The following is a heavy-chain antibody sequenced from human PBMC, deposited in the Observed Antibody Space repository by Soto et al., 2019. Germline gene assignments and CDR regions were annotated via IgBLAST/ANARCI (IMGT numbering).Heavy chain of an antibody. CDR2: ISSSSYI. CDR1: GFTFSSYS. Sequence: GGSLRLSCAASGFTFSSYSMNWVRQAPGKGLEWVSSISSSSYIYYADSVKGRFTISRDNAKNSLYLQMNSLRAEDTAVYYCARDLVDYYGSGSSKNFDYWGQGTLVTVSS. D-gene: IGHD3-10*01. J-gene: IGHJ4*02. CDR3: ARDLVDYYGSGSSKNFDY. V-gene: IGHV3-21*01.